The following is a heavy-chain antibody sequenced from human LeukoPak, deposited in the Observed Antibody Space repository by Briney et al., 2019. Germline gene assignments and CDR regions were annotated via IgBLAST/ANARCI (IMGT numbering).Heavy chain of an antibody. J-gene: IGHJ3*02. CDR1: GFTFSSYA. CDR3: ARGGGSDPFDI. CDR2: ISGSGGST. Sequence: GGSLRLSCAASGFTFSSYAMSWVRQAPGKGLEWVSAISGSGGSTYYADSVKGRFTISRDNAKNSLYLQMNSLRAEDTAVYYCARGGGSDPFDIWGQGTMVTVSS. V-gene: IGHV3-23*01.